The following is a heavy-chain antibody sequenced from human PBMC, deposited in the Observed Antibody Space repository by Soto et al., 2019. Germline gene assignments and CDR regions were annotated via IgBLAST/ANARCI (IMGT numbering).Heavy chain of an antibody. Sequence: QVQLVQSGAEVKKPGSSVKVSCTASGGTFSSYAITWVRQAPGQGLEWMGGIIPIFGTANYAQKFQGRVTINADESTSTAYMERSSLRSEVTAVQYGARGRDCYNQWDYFDYWGQGTLVT. D-gene: IGHD2-21*01. CDR1: GGTFSSYA. CDR3: ARGRDCYNQWDYFDY. V-gene: IGHV1-69*01. J-gene: IGHJ4*02. CDR2: IIPIFGTA.